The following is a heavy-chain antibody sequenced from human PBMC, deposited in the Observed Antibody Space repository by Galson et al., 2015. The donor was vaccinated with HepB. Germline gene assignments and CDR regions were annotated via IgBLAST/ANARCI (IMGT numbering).Heavy chain of an antibody. D-gene: IGHD6-6*01. Sequence: SLRLSCAASGFTFSSYAMHWVRQAPGKGLEWVAVISYDGSNKYYADSVKGRFTISRDNSKNTLYLQMNSLRAEDTAVYYCASPRGAYKSSSLRGARMDVWGQGTTVTVSS. J-gene: IGHJ6*02. CDR3: ASPRGAYKSSSLRGARMDV. CDR1: GFTFSSYA. V-gene: IGHV3-30-3*01. CDR2: ISYDGSNK.